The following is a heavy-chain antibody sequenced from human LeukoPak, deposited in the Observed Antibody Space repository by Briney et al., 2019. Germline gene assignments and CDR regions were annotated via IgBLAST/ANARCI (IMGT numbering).Heavy chain of an antibody. J-gene: IGHJ4*02. V-gene: IGHV4-4*07. Sequence: SETLSLTCTVSGGSISSYYWSWIRQPAGKGLEWIGRIYTSGSTNYNPSLKSRVTMSVDTSKNQCSLKLSSVTAADTAVYYCARDTYYYDSSGIGPLLDYWGQGTLVTVSS. CDR2: IYTSGST. CDR1: GGSISSYY. CDR3: ARDTYYYDSSGIGPLLDY. D-gene: IGHD3-22*01.